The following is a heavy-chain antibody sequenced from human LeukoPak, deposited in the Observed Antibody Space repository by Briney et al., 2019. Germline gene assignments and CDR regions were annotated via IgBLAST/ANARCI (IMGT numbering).Heavy chain of an antibody. CDR3: ARLKDPVEADSDY. D-gene: IGHD5-24*01. J-gene: IGHJ4*02. CDR1: GGTFSSYA. Sequence: GASVKVSCKASGGTFSSYAISWVRQAPGQGLEWMGRIIPILGIANYAQKFQGRVTITADKSTSTAYMELSSLRSEDTAVYYCARLKDPVEADSDYWGQGTLVTVSS. CDR2: IIPILGIA. V-gene: IGHV1-69*04.